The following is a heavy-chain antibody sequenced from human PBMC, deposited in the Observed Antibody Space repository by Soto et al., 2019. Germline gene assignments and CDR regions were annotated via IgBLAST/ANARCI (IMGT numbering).Heavy chain of an antibody. CDR2: IWYDGSNK. V-gene: IGHV3-33*01. D-gene: IGHD3-22*01. J-gene: IGHJ3*02. CDR1: GFTFSSYG. CDR3: ARDFGATMIQDAFDI. Sequence: QVQLVESGGGVVQPGRSLRLSCAASGFTFSSYGMHWVRQAPGKGLEWVAVIWYDGSNKYYADSVKGRFTISRDNSKNTLYLQMNGLRAEDTAVYYCARDFGATMIQDAFDIWGQGTMVTVSS.